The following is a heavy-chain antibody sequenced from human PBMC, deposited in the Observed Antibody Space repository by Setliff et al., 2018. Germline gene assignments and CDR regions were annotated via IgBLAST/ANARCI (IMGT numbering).Heavy chain of an antibody. D-gene: IGHD2-15*01. CDR3: ARLHCSGSSCYYDY. CDR2: FDPEDGET. V-gene: IGHV1-24*01. Sequence: ASVKVSCKVSGYTLTELSIHWVRQAPGKGLEWMGGFDPEDGETIYAQKFQGRVTMTEDTSTDTAYMELSSLRSEDTAVYYCARLHCSGSSCYYDYWGQGTLVTVSS. J-gene: IGHJ4*02. CDR1: GYTLTELS.